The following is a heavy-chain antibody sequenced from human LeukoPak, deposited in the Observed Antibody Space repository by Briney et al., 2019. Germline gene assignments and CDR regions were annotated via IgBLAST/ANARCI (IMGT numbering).Heavy chain of an antibody. CDR3: AKGASGRCSGTICYALDY. D-gene: IGHD2-2*01. CDR1: GFTFSSYA. V-gene: IGHV3-23*01. Sequence: GPLRLSCAASGFTFSSYALSWVRQAPGKGLEWVSVISGSDTGTYYADSVKGRFTISRDNSKNTLYLQMNSLRAEDTAIYYCAKGASGRCSGTICYALDYWGQGTLVTVSS. CDR2: ISGSDTGT. J-gene: IGHJ4*02.